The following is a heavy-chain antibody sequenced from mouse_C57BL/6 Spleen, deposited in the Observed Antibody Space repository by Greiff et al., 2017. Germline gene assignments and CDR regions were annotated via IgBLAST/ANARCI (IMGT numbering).Heavy chain of an antibody. Sequence: EVQVVESGGGLVKPGGSLKLSCAASGFTFSSYAMSWVRQTPEKRLEWVATISDGGSYTYYPDNVKGRFTISRDNAKNNLYLQMSHLKSEDTAMYYCARERHYGSSYWYFDVWGTGTTVTVSS. J-gene: IGHJ1*03. CDR1: GFTFSSYA. CDR3: ARERHYGSSYWYFDV. D-gene: IGHD1-1*01. V-gene: IGHV5-4*01. CDR2: ISDGGSYT.